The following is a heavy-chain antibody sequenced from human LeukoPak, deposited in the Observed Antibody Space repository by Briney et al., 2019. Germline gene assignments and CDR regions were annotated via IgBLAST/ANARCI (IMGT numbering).Heavy chain of an antibody. J-gene: IGHJ3*02. CDR3: TRDLAWDAFDI. CDR1: GFNFTNYN. V-gene: IGHV3-21*01. Sequence: GGSLRLSCAASGFNFTNYNMNWVRQAPGKGLEWVSSIHSSSGSIYYADSLKGRFTISRDNAKNSLYLQMNSLRAEDTAVYYCTRDLAWDAFDIWGQGTMVTVSS. CDR2: IHSSSGSI.